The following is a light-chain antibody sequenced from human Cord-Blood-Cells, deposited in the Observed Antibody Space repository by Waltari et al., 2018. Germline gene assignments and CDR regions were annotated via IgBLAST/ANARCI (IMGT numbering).Light chain of an antibody. Sequence: EIVLTQSPATLSLSPGEGATLSCRASQSVSSYLAWYQQKPGQAPRLLIYDASNRATGIPARFSGSGSGTDFTLTSSSLEPEDFAVYYCQQRSNWPPFTFGPGTKVDIK. CDR3: QQRSNWPPFT. CDR2: DAS. V-gene: IGKV3-11*01. CDR1: QSVSSY. J-gene: IGKJ3*01.